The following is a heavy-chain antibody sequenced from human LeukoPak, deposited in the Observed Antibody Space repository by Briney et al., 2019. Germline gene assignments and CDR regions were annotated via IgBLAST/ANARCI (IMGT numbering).Heavy chain of an antibody. CDR2: IYYSGST. V-gene: IGHV4-59*01. CDR3: ARPRIPRYGMDV. CDR1: GGSISSYY. Sequence: SETLSLTCTVSGGSISSYYWSWIRQPPGKGLEWIGYIYYSGSTNYNPSLKSRVAISVDTSKNQFSLKLSSVTAADTAVYYCARPRIPRYGMDVWGQGTTVTVSS. J-gene: IGHJ6*02. D-gene: IGHD2-2*02.